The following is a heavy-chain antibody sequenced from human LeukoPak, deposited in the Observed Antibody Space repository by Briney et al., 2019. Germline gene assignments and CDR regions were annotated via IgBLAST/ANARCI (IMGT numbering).Heavy chain of an antibody. CDR1: GGTFSSYA. V-gene: IGHV1-69*13. J-gene: IGHJ5*02. Sequence: SVKVSCKASGGTFSSYAISWVRQAPGQGLEWMGGIIPIFGTANYAQKFQGRVTITADESTSTAYMELSSLRSEDTAVYFCARTLGPYYYDTSGYPWGQGTLVIVSS. D-gene: IGHD3-22*01. CDR2: IIPIFGTA. CDR3: ARTLGPYYYDTSGYP.